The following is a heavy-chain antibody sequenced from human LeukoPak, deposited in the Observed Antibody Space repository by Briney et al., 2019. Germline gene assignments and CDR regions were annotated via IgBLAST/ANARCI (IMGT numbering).Heavy chain of an antibody. J-gene: IGHJ3*02. CDR3: ARGRAGAHAFDI. CDR1: GVSISSSGYY. CDR2: IYYSGST. Sequence: PSETLSLTCTVSGVSISSSGYYWHGIRQPPGKGLEWIGYIYYSGSTNYNPSLKSRVTISVDTSKNQFSLKLSSVAAADTAVYYCARGRAGAHAFDIWGQGTMVNVSS. D-gene: IGHD1-26*01. V-gene: IGHV4-61*08.